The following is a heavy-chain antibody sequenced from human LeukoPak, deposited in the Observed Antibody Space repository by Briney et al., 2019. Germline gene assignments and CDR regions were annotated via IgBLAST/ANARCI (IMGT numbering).Heavy chain of an antibody. Sequence: GGSLRLSCTASGFTVSSNFMSWVRQAPGKGLEWVSVISSGGTTYYADSVKGRFTISRHISENTVYLQMNSLRAEDTAVYYCARSSYVLYWGQGTLVTVSS. CDR3: ARSSYVLY. CDR1: GFTVSSNF. D-gene: IGHD2-8*01. CDR2: ISSGGTT. V-gene: IGHV3-53*04. J-gene: IGHJ4*02.